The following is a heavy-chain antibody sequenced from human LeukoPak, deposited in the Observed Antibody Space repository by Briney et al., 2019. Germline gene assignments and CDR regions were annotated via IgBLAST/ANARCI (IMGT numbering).Heavy chain of an antibody. CDR2: MNPNSGNT. Sequence: ASVKVSCKASGYTFTSYDINWVRQATGQGLEWMGWMNPNSGNTGYAQKFQGRVTMTRNISISTAYMELSSLRSEDTAVYYCARGWSGYYDFWSGYYNHNWFDPWGQGTLVTVSS. D-gene: IGHD3-3*01. J-gene: IGHJ5*02. CDR1: GYTFTSYD. CDR3: ARGWSGYYDFWSGYYNHNWFDP. V-gene: IGHV1-8*01.